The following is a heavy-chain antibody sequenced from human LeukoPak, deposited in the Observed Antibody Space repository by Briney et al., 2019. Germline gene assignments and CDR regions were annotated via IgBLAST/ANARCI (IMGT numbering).Heavy chain of an antibody. CDR1: GFTVSSNY. D-gene: IGHD6-13*01. J-gene: IGHJ4*02. V-gene: IGHV3-66*01. CDR3: AIAAAGTNYYFDY. Sequence: GGLRFTCAASGFTVSSNYMSWVRQAPGKGLEWVSVIYSGGSTYYADSVKGGFTISRDNSKNTLYLQMNSLRAEDTAVYYCAIAAAGTNYYFDYWGQGTLVTDSS. CDR2: IYSGGST.